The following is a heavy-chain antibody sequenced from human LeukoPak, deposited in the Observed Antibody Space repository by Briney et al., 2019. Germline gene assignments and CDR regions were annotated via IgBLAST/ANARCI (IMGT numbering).Heavy chain of an antibody. V-gene: IGHV4-34*01. CDR1: GGSFSGYY. J-gene: IGHJ4*02. D-gene: IGHD3-16*01. Sequence: PSETLSFTCGVYGGSFSGYYWTYIRQPPGKGPEWIGEINHSGSTNYNPSLKSRVTISVDTSKNEFSLRLKSVTAADTAVYYCATFRWGVGFEYWGQGTLVTVSS. CDR2: INHSGST. CDR3: ATFRWGVGFEY.